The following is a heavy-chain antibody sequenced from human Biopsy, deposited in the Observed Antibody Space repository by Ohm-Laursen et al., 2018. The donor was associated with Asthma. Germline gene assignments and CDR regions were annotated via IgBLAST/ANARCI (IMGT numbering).Heavy chain of an antibody. D-gene: IGHD2-2*01. CDR1: GGTFNTYV. V-gene: IGHV1-69*13. Sequence: SVTLSCKSLGGTFNTYVIGWARQAPGQGIEWMGGINSVFGTTTYPQKFQDRVTITADDSTSTVYMELSSLRSEDTAVYYCARKAGSCISRTCYSLDFWGQGTLVTVSS. CDR3: ARKAGSCISRTCYSLDF. CDR2: INSVFGTT. J-gene: IGHJ4*02.